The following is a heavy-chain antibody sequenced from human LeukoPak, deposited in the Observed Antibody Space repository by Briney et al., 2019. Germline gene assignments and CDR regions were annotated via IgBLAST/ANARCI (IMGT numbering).Heavy chain of an antibody. CDR3: ARAEYSSSWYGHYYGMDV. Sequence: SETLSLTCTVSGGSISSYYWSWIRQPPGKGLEWIGYIYYSGSTNYNPSLKSRVTISVDTSKNQFSLKLSSVTAADTAVYYCARAEYSSSWYGHYYGMDVWGQGTTVTVSS. J-gene: IGHJ6*02. CDR2: IYYSGST. D-gene: IGHD6-13*01. CDR1: GGSISSYY. V-gene: IGHV4-59*01.